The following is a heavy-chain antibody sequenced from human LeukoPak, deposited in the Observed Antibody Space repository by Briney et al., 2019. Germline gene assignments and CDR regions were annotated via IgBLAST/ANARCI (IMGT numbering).Heavy chain of an antibody. V-gene: IGHV3-30*18. Sequence: GSLRLSCAASGFTFSSYGMHWVRQAPGKGLEWVAVISYDGSNKYYADSMKGRFTISRDNSKNTLYLQMNSLRAEDTAVYYCAKGLGGYSDYWGQGTLVTVSS. CDR3: AKGLGGYSDY. D-gene: IGHD3-22*01. J-gene: IGHJ4*02. CDR2: ISYDGSNK. CDR1: GFTFSSYG.